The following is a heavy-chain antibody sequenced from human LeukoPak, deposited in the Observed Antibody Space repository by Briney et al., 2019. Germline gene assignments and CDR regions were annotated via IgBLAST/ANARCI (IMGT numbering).Heavy chain of an antibody. CDR1: GFTFSDYY. D-gene: IGHD3-9*01. CDR3: ARDKRNYDILTGYFPQPGEGIDP. V-gene: IGHV3-11*01. CDR2: ISSSGSTI. Sequence: GGSLRLSCAASGFTFSDYYMSWIRQAPGKGLEWVSYISSSGSTIYYADSVKGRFTISRDNAKNSLYLQMNSLRAEDTAVYYCARDKRNYDILTGYFPQPGEGIDPWGQGTLVTASS. J-gene: IGHJ5*02.